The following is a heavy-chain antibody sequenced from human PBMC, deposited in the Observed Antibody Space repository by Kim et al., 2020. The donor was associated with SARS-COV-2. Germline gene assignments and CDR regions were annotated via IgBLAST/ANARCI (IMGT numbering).Heavy chain of an antibody. V-gene: IGHV1-69*04. CDR1: GGTFSSYA. CDR2: IIPILGIA. J-gene: IGHJ5*02. D-gene: IGHD4-4*01. Sequence: SVKVSCKASGGTFSSYAISWVRQAPGQGLEWMGRIIPILGIANYAQKFQGRVTITADKSTSTAYMELSSLRSEDTAVYYCAREADDYSGVWFDPWGQGTLVTVSS. CDR3: AREADDYSGVWFDP.